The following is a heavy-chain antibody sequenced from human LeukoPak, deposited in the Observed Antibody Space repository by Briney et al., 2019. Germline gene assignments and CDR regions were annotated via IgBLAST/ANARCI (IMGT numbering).Heavy chain of an antibody. CDR3: ARGRAVAGWSRYYFDY. V-gene: IGHV4-4*07. Sequence: SETLSLTCTVSGDSISNYNWNWIRQPAGKGLEFIGRMSMSGGTYYSSSLKGRVTMSVDTSKNQFSLKLSSVTAADTAVYYCARGRAVAGWSRYYFDYWGQGTLVTVSS. D-gene: IGHD6-19*01. J-gene: IGHJ4*02. CDR1: GDSISNYN. CDR2: MSMSGGT.